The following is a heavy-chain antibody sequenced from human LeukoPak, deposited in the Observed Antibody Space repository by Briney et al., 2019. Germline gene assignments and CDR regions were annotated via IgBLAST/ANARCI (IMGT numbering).Heavy chain of an antibody. CDR3: ARDGYSSGWYVRGFDY. CDR2: IIPIFGTA. CDR1: GYTFTSYD. D-gene: IGHD6-19*01. V-gene: IGHV1-69*05. J-gene: IGHJ4*02. Sequence: GASVKVSCKASGYTFTSYDINWVRQATGQGLEWMGRIIPIFGTANYAQKFQGRVTITTDESTSTAYMELSSLRSEDTAVYYCARDGYSSGWYVRGFDYWGQGTLVTVSS.